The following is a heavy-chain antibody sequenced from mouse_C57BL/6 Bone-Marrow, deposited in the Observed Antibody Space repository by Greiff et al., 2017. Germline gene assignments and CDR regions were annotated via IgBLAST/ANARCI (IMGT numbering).Heavy chain of an antibody. V-gene: IGHV10-1*01. J-gene: IGHJ4*01. CDR1: GFSFNTYA. D-gene: IGHD6-5*01. Sequence: EVKLMESGGGLVQPKGSLKLSCAASGFSFNTYAMNWVRQAPGKGLEWVARIRSKSNNYATYYADSVKDRFTISRDDSESMLYLQMNNLKTEDTAMYYCDLLCRDYWGQGTSVTVSS. CDR2: IRSKSNNYAT. CDR3: DLLCRDY.